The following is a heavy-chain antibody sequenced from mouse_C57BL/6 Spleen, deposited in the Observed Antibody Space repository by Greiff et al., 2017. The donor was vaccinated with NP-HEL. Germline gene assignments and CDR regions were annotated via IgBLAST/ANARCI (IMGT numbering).Heavy chain of an antibody. CDR1: GYTFTSYW. CDR3: AKIYYDYDGDGGAMDY. V-gene: IGHV1-74*01. Sequence: VQLQQSGAELVKPGASVKVSCKASGYTFTSYWMHWVKQRPGQGLEWIGRIHPSDSDTNYNQKFKGKATLTVDKSSSTAYMQLSSLTSEDSAVYYCAKIYYDYDGDGGAMDYWGQGTSVTVSS. CDR2: IHPSDSDT. J-gene: IGHJ4*01. D-gene: IGHD2-4*01.